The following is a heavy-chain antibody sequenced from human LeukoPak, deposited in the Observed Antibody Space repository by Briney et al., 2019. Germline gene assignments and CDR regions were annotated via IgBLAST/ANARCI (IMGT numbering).Heavy chain of an antibody. D-gene: IGHD1-26*01. CDR3: ARVVGWELLQFWFDP. Sequence: GASVKVSCKASGYTFTSYGISWVRQAPGQGLEWMRWISAYNGNTNYAQKLQGRVTMTTDTSTSTAYMELSSLRSEDTAVYYCARVVGWELLQFWFDPWGQGTLVTVSS. CDR2: ISAYNGNT. CDR1: GYTFTSYG. V-gene: IGHV1-18*01. J-gene: IGHJ5*02.